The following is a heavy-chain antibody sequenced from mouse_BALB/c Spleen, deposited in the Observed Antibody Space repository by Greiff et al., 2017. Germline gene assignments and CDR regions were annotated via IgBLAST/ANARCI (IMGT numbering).Heavy chain of an antibody. CDR3: ASNYVGFFDY. J-gene: IGHJ2*01. V-gene: IGHV5-17*02. CDR1: GFTFSSFG. D-gene: IGHD2-1*01. CDR2: ISSGSSTI. Sequence: EVHLVESGGGLVQPGGSRKLSCAASGFTFSSFGMHWVRQAPEKGLEWVAYISSGSSTIYYADTVKGRFTISRDNPKNTLFLQMTSLRSEDTAMYYCASNYVGFFDYWGQGTTLTVSS.